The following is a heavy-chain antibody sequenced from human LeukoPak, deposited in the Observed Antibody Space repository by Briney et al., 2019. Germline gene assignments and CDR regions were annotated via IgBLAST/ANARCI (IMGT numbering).Heavy chain of an antibody. CDR1: GGSFSDYY. Sequence: SETLSLTCAVYGGSFSDYYWSWIRQPPGKGLEWIGEIKHNGDTNYNPSLKTRVTISADTSKDQFSLKLTSVTAADTAVYYCAKDIDDSSGYYYDYWGQGTLVTVSS. J-gene: IGHJ4*02. D-gene: IGHD3-22*01. CDR2: IKHNGDT. CDR3: AKDIDDSSGYYYDY. V-gene: IGHV4-34*01.